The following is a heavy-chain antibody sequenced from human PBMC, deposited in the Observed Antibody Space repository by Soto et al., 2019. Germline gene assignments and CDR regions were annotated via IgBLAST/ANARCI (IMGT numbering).Heavy chain of an antibody. CDR1: GFTFSSYS. D-gene: IGHD2-21*01. Sequence: GGSLRLSCAASGFTFSSYSMNWVRQATGKGLEWVSSISSSSSYIYYADSVKGRLTISRDNAKNSLYLQMNSLRAEDTAVYYCARATPRVRGGMDVWGQGTTVTVSS. V-gene: IGHV3-21*01. J-gene: IGHJ6*02. CDR3: ARATPRVRGGMDV. CDR2: ISSSSSYI.